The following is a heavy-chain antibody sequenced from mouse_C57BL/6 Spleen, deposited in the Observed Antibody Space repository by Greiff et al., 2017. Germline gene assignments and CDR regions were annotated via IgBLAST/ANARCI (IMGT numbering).Heavy chain of an antibody. D-gene: IGHD1-1*01. CDR1: GYAFSSSW. CDR3: ARGYYGSSSYWYFDV. Sequence: QVHVKQSGPELVKPGASVKISCKASGYAFSSSWMNWVKQRPGKGLEWIGRIYPGDGDTNYNGKFKGKATLTADKSSSTAYMQLSSLTSEDSAVYFCARGYYGSSSYWYFDVWGTGTTVTVSS. J-gene: IGHJ1*03. V-gene: IGHV1-82*01. CDR2: IYPGDGDT.